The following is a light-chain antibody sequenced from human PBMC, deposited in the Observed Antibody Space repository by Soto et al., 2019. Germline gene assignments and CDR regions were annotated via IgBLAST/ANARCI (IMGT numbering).Light chain of an antibody. CDR2: DAS. V-gene: IGKV1-39*01. CDR1: QTISRF. J-gene: IGKJ2*01. Sequence: DIQMTQSPSSLSASVGDRVTITCRASQTISRFLNWYQWKPGKAPKFLIHDASNLQSRVPTRFSGSGSGTDFTLNISSRQPEDFSTYYCQQSFSTPPTFGQGTKLEIK. CDR3: QQSFSTPPT.